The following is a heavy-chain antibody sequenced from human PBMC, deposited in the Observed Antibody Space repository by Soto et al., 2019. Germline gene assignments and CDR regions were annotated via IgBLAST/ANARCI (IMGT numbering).Heavy chain of an antibody. J-gene: IGHJ4*02. CDR3: AIRFEAESSDLLDY. CDR2: ISHDERIK. Sequence: QVQLVESGGGVVQPGRSLRLSCAASGFTFSDYVMHWVRQVPCKGLEWVAIISHDERIKYYAYYVKGRFTISRDKSNNMLYLQMDSLQTEDTALYYCAIRFEAESSDLLDYWGQGTLVTVSS. V-gene: IGHV3-30*03. CDR1: GFTFSDYV. D-gene: IGHD3-10*01.